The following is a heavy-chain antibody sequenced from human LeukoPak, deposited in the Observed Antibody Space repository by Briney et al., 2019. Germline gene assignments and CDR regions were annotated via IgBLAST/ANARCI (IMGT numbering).Heavy chain of an antibody. CDR1: GGTFSSYS. Sequence: SVKVSRKASGGTFSSYSISWVRQAPGQGLEWMGGIIPIFRTPNYAQKFQGRVTITADDSTSTAYMDLSSLRSEDTAVYYCARGAYNWNYRDYFDYWGQGTLVTVSS. J-gene: IGHJ4*02. V-gene: IGHV1-69*13. CDR2: IIPIFRTP. CDR3: ARGAYNWNYRDYFDY. D-gene: IGHD1-7*01.